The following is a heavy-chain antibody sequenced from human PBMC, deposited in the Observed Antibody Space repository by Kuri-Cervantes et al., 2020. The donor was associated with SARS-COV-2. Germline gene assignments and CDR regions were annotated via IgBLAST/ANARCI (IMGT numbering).Heavy chain of an antibody. V-gene: IGHV4-39*01. CDR1: GGSISSSSYY. CDR3: ARLRGITMIVVVFDAFDI. J-gene: IGHJ3*02. Sequence: SETLSLTCTVSGGSISSSSYYCGWIRQPPGKGLEWIGRIYYSGSTYYNPSLKSRVPISVDTSKNQFSLQLSSVTAADTAVYYCARLRGITMIVVVFDAFDIWGQGTMVTVSS. D-gene: IGHD3-22*01. CDR2: IYYSGST.